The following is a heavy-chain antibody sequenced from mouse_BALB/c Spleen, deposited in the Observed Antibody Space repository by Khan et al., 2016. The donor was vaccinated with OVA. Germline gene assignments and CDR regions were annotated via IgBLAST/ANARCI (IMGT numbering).Heavy chain of an antibody. CDR1: GFNIKDTY. J-gene: IGHJ1*01. V-gene: IGHV14-3*02. D-gene: IGHD2-10*02. Sequence: VQLKQSGAEFVKPGASVKLSCTASGFNIKDTYIHWVKQRPEQGLEWIGRIAPANGNTEYDPKFKGKATITADKSSNTSYLQLSRLKSEDTAVYYCALPVYDPRNVGDWGAGTTVSVSS. CDR2: IAPANGNT. CDR3: ALPVYDPRNVGD.